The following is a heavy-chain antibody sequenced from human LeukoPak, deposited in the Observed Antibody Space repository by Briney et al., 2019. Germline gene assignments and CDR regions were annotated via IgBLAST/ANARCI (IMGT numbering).Heavy chain of an antibody. CDR2: INPNSGGT. Sequence: ASVKVSCKASGYTFTGYYMHWVRQAPGQGLEWMGWINPNSGGTNYAQKFQGRVTMTRDTSISTAYMELSRLRSDDTAVYYCARVLTSAYDYYCGMDVWGQGTTVTVSS. J-gene: IGHJ6*02. D-gene: IGHD4/OR15-4a*01. CDR1: GYTFTGYY. V-gene: IGHV1-2*02. CDR3: ARVLTSAYDYYCGMDV.